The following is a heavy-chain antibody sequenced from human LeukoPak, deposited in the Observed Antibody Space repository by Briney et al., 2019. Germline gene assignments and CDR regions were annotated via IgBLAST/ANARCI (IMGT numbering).Heavy chain of an antibody. CDR3: ARTRITIFGVVTDAFDI. V-gene: IGHV4-34*01. CDR1: GGSFSGYY. Sequence: SETPSLTCAVYGGSFSGYYWSWIRQPPGKGLEWIGEINHSGSTNYNPSLKSRVTISVDTSKNQFSLKLSSVTAADTAVYYCARTRITIFGVVTDAFDIWGQGTMVTVSS. J-gene: IGHJ3*02. CDR2: INHSGST. D-gene: IGHD3-3*01.